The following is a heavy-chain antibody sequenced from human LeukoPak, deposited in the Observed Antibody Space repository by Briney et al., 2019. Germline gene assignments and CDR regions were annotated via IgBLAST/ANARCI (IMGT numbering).Heavy chain of an antibody. CDR1: GFTFSSYG. Sequence: PGGSLRLSCAASGFTFSSYGMHWVRQAPGKGLEWVAVIWYDGSNKYYADSVKGRFTISRDNSKNTMYLQMNSLRAEDTAVYDCAREGALALGVTTVYYYYGMDVWGKGTTVTVSS. J-gene: IGHJ6*04. D-gene: IGHD4-17*01. CDR2: IWYDGSNK. V-gene: IGHV3-33*01. CDR3: AREGALALGVTTVYYYYGMDV.